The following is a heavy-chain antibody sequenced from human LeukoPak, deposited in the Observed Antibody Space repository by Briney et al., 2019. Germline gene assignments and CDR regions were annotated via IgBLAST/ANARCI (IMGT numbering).Heavy chain of an antibody. J-gene: IGHJ4*02. CDR2: ISGSGGST. Sequence: GGSLRLSCAASGFTFTTYPMSWVRQAPGKGLEWVSGISGSGGSTYYADSVKGRFTISRDNSKNALYLQMNRLRAEDTAVYYCAKDLGSAWDYWGQGTLVTGSS. CDR1: GFTFTTYP. V-gene: IGHV3-23*01. D-gene: IGHD6-19*01. CDR3: AKDLGSAWDY.